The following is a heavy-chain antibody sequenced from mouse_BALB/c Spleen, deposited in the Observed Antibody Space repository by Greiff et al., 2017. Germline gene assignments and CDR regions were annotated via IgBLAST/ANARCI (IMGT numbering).Heavy chain of an antibody. Sequence: EVHLVESGGGLVKPGGSLKLSCAASGFTFSSYAMSWVRQTPEKRLEWVASISSGGSTYYPDSVKGRFTISRDNARNILYLQMSSLRSEDTAMYYCAREGDYRYTFAYWGQGTLVTVSA. D-gene: IGHD2-14*01. J-gene: IGHJ3*01. CDR2: ISSGGST. V-gene: IGHV5-6-5*01. CDR1: GFTFSSYA. CDR3: AREGDYRYTFAY.